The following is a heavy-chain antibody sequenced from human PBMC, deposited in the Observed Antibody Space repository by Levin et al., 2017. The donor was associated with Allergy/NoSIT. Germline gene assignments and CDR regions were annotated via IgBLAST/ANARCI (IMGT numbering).Heavy chain of an antibody. CDR1: GDSITSNNFH. V-gene: IGHV4-39*07. Sequence: SETLSLTCTVSGDSITSNNFHWGWIRQPPGKGLEWMGTISYSGRTFYNPSLRSRVTISVDTSMNQFSLRLTSLTAADTAVYYCAKENWGPTPPDFWGQGTLVTVSS. CDR3: AKENWGPTPPDF. J-gene: IGHJ4*02. CDR2: ISYSGRT. D-gene: IGHD7-27*01.